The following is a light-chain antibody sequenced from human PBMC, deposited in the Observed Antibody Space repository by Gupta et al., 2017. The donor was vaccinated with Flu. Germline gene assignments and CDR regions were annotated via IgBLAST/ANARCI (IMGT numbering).Light chain of an antibody. J-gene: IGKJ3*01. V-gene: IGKV4-1*01. CDR1: QSGLYSSNNKNY. CDR2: WAS. CDR3: QQQNSTPRA. Sequence: DIVMTQSPDSLAVSLGERATINCKSSQSGLYSSNNKNYLAWYQQKPGQPPKLLIYWASTRESGVPDRFSGRGSGTDFTLTISSLQAEDVAVYYCQQQNSTPRAFGHGTKVDIK.